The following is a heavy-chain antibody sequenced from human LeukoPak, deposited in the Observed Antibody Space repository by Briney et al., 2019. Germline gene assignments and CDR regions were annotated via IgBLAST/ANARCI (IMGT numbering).Heavy chain of an antibody. D-gene: IGHD2-15*01. J-gene: IGHJ4*02. Sequence: GGSLRLSCAASGFTFSTYSMNWVRQAPGKGLEWVSSIISRGGYTYYADSVKGRFTISRDNAENSLYLHMNSLRAEDTAVYYCASTLGYCSGGSCYYLGFDYWGQGALVTVSS. CDR2: IISRGGYT. V-gene: IGHV3-21*01. CDR1: GFTFSTYS. CDR3: ASTLGYCSGGSCYYLGFDY.